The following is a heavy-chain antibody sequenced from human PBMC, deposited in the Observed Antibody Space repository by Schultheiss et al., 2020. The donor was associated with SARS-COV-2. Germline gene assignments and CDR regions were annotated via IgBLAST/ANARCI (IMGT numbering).Heavy chain of an antibody. D-gene: IGHD5-18*01. CDR2: ISSTGST. CDR1: GGSFSGYY. Sequence: SETLSLTCAVYGGSFSGYYWAWIRQSPVKGLEWIASISSTGSTHDNPSLRSRVAISVDTSKNQFSLKLSSVTAADTAVYYCARGGRGYSYGYIEWFDPWGQGTLVTGSS. V-gene: IGHV4-34*01. CDR3: ARGGRGYSYGYIEWFDP. J-gene: IGHJ5*02.